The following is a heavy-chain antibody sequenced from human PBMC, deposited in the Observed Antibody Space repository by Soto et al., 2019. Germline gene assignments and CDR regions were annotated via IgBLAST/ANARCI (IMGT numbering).Heavy chain of an antibody. CDR1: GYSFTSYW. J-gene: IGHJ5*02. CDR2: IYPGDSDT. Sequence: GESLKISCKGSGYSFTSYWIGWVRQMPGKGLEWMGIIYPGDSDTRYSPSFQGQVTISADKSISTAYLQWSSLKASDTAMYYCAGIGLSTLVPAARRGPYNWFDPWGQGTLVTVSS. D-gene: IGHD2-2*01. V-gene: IGHV5-51*01. CDR3: AGIGLSTLVPAARRGPYNWFDP.